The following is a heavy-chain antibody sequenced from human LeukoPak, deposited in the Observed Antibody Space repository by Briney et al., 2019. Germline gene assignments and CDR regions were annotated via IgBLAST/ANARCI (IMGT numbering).Heavy chain of an antibody. J-gene: IGHJ4*02. Sequence: SETLSLTCAVTGGSVSNGNWWTWVRQPPGKGLEWIGEILHSGSTHYSPSLKSRVTISVDKSKNQFSLKLSSVTAADTAEYYCATYGDFPYCFHYWGQGTLVTVSS. CDR1: GGSVSNGNW. CDR3: ATYGDFPYCFHY. D-gene: IGHD2-21*02. CDR2: ILHSGST. V-gene: IGHV4-4*02.